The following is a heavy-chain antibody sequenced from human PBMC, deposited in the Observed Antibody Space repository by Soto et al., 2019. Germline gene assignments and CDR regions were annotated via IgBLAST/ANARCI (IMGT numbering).Heavy chain of an antibody. D-gene: IGHD4-17*01. CDR1: GFTFNNYA. CDR3: XXXXXXXXYVRWFXS. J-gene: IGHJ5*01. CDR2: ITASGGRT. V-gene: IGHV3-23*01. Sequence: EVHLLESGGGLVQPGGSLRLSCTASGFTFNNYAMTWVRQAPGRGLEGVSGITASGGRTYYADSVKGRFTISRDNSKXXXXXXXXXXXXXXXXXXXXXXXXXXXXYVRWFXS.